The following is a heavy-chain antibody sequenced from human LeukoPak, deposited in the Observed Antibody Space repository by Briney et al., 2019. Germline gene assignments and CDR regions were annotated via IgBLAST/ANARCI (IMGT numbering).Heavy chain of an antibody. CDR1: GFTFSSYG. V-gene: IGHV3-21*01. Sequence: GGTLRLSCAASGFTFSSYGMSWVRQAPGKGLEWVSSISSSSSYIYYADSVKGRFTISRDNAKNSLYLQMNSLRAEDTAVYYCAREFGGVIVGYFDYWGQGTLVTVSS. CDR2: ISSSSSYI. CDR3: AREFGGVIVGYFDY. J-gene: IGHJ4*02. D-gene: IGHD3-16*02.